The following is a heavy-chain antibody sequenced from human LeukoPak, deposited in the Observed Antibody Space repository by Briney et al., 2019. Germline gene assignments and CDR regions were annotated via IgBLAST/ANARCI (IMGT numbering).Heavy chain of an antibody. J-gene: IGHJ5*02. CDR3: ARHVILLWFGELHSGWFDP. D-gene: IGHD3-10*01. CDR1: GGSISSYY. V-gene: IGHV4-39*01. CDR2: IYYSGST. Sequence: KPSETLSLTCTVSGGSISSYYWGWIRQPPGKGLEWIGSIYYSGSTYYNPSLKSRVTISVDTSKNQFSLKLSSVTAADTAVYYCARHVILLWFGELHSGWFDPWGQGTLVTVSS.